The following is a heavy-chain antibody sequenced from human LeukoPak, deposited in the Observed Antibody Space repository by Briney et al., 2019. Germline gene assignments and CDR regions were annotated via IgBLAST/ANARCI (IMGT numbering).Heavy chain of an antibody. J-gene: IGHJ4*02. D-gene: IGHD1-26*01. CDR1: GFTFSNAW. Sequence: GGSLRLSCAASGFTFSNAWMSWVRQAPGKGLEWVGRIKSKTDGGTTDYAAPVKGRFTISRDDSINTLYLQMNSPKTEDTAVYYCTTRVGGSHFDYWGQGTLVTVSS. CDR3: TTRVGGSHFDY. CDR2: IKSKTDGGTT. V-gene: IGHV3-15*01.